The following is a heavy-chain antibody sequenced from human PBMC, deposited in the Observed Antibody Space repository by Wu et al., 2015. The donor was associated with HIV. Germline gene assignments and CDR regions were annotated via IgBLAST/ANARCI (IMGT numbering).Heavy chain of an antibody. CDR2: ISAYYGNT. J-gene: IGHJ4*02. D-gene: IGHD3-22*01. Sequence: QVQLVQSGGEVKKPGASVKVSCKASGYSFVRYSLNWVRQAPGQGLEWMGWISAYYGNTNYAQKLQGRVTMTTDTSTSTAYMEVRSLRSDDTAVYYCARAANYYDSSGYYYYFDYWGQGTLVTVSS. V-gene: IGHV1-18*01. CDR3: ARAANYYDSSGYYYYFDY. CDR1: GYSFVRYS.